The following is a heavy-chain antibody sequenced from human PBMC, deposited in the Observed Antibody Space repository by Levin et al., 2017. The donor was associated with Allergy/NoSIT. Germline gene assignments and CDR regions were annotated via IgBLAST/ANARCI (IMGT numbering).Heavy chain of an antibody. CDR1: GFTLSNAY. D-gene: IGHD4-23*01. CDR2: IGTKTDGGTA. V-gene: IGHV3-15*04. J-gene: IGHJ6*02. Sequence: KPSETLSLTCAASGFTLSNAYIHWVRQAPGKGLEWLGRIGTKTDGGTADLPAPVKGRFAISRDDSNNILYLQMDGLNTDDTALYYCIAGLRWQHGMDVWGQGTTVTVSS. CDR3: IAGLRWQHGMDV.